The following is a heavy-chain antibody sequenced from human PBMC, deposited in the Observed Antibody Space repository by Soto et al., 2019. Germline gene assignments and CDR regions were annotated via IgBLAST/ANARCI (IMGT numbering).Heavy chain of an antibody. Sequence: GASVNVSCKASGYTFTGYYMHWVRQAPGQGLEWMGWINPNSGGTNYAQKFQGWVTMTRDTSISTAYMELSRLRSDDTAVYYCARMAAARRGGMDVWGQGTTVTSP. J-gene: IGHJ6*02. CDR2: INPNSGGT. V-gene: IGHV1-2*04. CDR1: GYTFTGYY. CDR3: ARMAAARRGGMDV. D-gene: IGHD6-6*01.